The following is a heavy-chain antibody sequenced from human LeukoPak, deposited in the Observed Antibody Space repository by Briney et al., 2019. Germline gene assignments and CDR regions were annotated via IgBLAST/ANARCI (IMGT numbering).Heavy chain of an antibody. Sequence: GGSLRLYCAASGFTFSSNAMQWVRQAPGKGLEWVAVISYDGSNKYYADSVKGRFTISRDNSKNTLYLQMNSLRAEDTALYYCASGYCGRPTCSPPVDYGGQGTLFTVSS. CDR3: ASGYCGRPTCSPPVDY. D-gene: IGHD2-21*01. CDR2: ISYDGSNK. CDR1: GFTFSSNA. J-gene: IGHJ4*02. V-gene: IGHV3-30-3*01.